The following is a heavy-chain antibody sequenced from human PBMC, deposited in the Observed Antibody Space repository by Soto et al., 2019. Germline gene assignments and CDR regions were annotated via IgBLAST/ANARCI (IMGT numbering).Heavy chain of an antibody. CDR3: AKVYDFWSGPQFDP. J-gene: IGHJ5*02. CDR2: ISGSGGST. V-gene: IGHV3-23*01. D-gene: IGHD3-3*01. CDR1: GFTFSSYA. Sequence: PGGSLRLSCAASGFTFSSYAMSWVRQAPGKGLEWVSAISGSGGSTYHADSVKGRFTISRDNSKNTLYLQMNSLRAEDTAVYYCAKVYDFWSGPQFDPWGQGTLVTVSS.